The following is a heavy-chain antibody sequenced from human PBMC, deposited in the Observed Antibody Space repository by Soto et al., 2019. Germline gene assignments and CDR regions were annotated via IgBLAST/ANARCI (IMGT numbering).Heavy chain of an antibody. CDR1: GYTFTSYD. CDR2: MNPNSGNT. CDR3: ARARKRYCSSSSCYNFDY. Sequence: ASVKVSCKASGYTFTSYDINWVRQATGQGLEWMGWMNPNSGNTGYAQKFQGRVTMTRNTSISTAYMELSSLRSEDTAVYYCARARKRYCSSSSCYNFDYWGQGTLVTVA. D-gene: IGHD2-2*01. J-gene: IGHJ4*02. V-gene: IGHV1-8*01.